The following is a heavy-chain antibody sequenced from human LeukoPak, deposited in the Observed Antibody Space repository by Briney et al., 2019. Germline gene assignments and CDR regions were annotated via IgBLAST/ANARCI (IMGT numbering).Heavy chain of an antibody. D-gene: IGHD1-20*01. V-gene: IGHV1-69*04. Sequence: SVKVSCKASGGTFSSYAISWARQAPGQGLEWMGRIIPILGIANYAQKFQGRVTITADKSTSTAYMELSSLRSEDTAVYYCARDEGSITGTPGSFDYWGQGTLVTVSS. J-gene: IGHJ4*02. CDR2: IIPILGIA. CDR1: GGTFSSYA. CDR3: ARDEGSITGTPGSFDY.